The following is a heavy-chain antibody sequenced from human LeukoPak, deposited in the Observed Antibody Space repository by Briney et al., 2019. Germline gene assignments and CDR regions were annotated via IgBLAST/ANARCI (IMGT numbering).Heavy chain of an antibody. V-gene: IGHV4-39*01. CDR1: GASISSSSYY. CDR2: IYYSGST. D-gene: IGHD2-21*02. CDR3: ARQLYCGADCYSFDY. J-gene: IGHJ4*02. Sequence: SETLSLTCTVSGASISSSSYYWGWIRQPPGKGLEWIGSIYYSGSTYYNPSLKSRVTISVDTSKNQFSLKLSSVTAADTAVYYCARQLYCGADCYSFDYWGQGTLVTVSP.